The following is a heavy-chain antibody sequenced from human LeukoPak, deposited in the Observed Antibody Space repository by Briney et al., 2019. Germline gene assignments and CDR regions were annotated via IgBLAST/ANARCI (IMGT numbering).Heavy chain of an antibody. J-gene: IGHJ4*02. CDR2: IYYSGTT. D-gene: IGHD6-19*01. V-gene: IGHV4-31*03. CDR1: GGSIRSGDFY. CDR3: ARALGSGWLQRE. Sequence: TLSLTCTVSGGSIRSGDFYWSWIRQHPGKGLEWIGYIYYSGTTYYSPSLKSRVTISLDTSKNQFSLKLSSVTAADTAVYYCARALGSGWLQREWGQGTLVTVSS.